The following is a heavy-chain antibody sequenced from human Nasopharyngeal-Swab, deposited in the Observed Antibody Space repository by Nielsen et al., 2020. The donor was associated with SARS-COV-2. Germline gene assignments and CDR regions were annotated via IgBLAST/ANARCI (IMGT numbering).Heavy chain of an antibody. D-gene: IGHD2-2*01. CDR1: GFTFSSYA. CDR2: ISYDARDK. CDR3: ARSGCTSTSCYAGLDH. Sequence: SCAASGFTFSSYAMHWVRQAPAKGLEWVTVISYDARDKYYADSVKGRFTISGDNSKNTLYLQMNSLRAEDTAVYYCARSGCTSTSCYAGLDHWGQGTLVTVSS. V-gene: IGHV3-30*04. J-gene: IGHJ4*02.